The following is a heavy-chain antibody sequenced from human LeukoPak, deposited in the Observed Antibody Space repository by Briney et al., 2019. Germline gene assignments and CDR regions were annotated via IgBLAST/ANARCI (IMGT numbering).Heavy chain of an antibody. CDR1: GFTFSSYW. D-gene: IGHD3-10*01. CDR3: AKLAKYFYGSETYYFFEH. Sequence: PGGSLRLSCAASGFTFSSYWMSWVRQAPGKGLEWVANINQDGTEKYYVDSVKGRFTISRDNAKSSLYLQMNSLRVDDTAVYYCAKLAKYFYGSETYYFFEHWGQGTPVTASS. V-gene: IGHV3-7*01. CDR2: INQDGTEK. J-gene: IGHJ4*02.